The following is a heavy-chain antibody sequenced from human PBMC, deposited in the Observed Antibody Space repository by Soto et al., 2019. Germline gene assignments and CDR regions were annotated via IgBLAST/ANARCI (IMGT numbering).Heavy chain of an antibody. D-gene: IGHD1-1*01. CDR1: GYTFTSYG. Sequence: ASVKVSCKASGYTFTSYGITWVRQAPGQGLEWMGWISGYDGKTKYAQKLRGRVTMTTDTSTSTVYMDLKSLTSDDTAFYYCARDRHLGLDGIIDYNWFDPWGQGTLVTVSS. CDR3: ARDRHLGLDGIIDYNWFDP. V-gene: IGHV1-18*04. J-gene: IGHJ5*02. CDR2: ISGYDGKT.